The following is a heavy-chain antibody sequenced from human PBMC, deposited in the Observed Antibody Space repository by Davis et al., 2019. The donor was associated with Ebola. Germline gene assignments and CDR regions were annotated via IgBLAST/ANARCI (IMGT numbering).Heavy chain of an antibody. CDR1: GGTFSSYA. Sequence: SVKVSCKASGGTFSSYAISWVRQAPGQGLEWMGGIIPIFGTANYAQKFQGRVTITADESTSTAYMELRSLRSDDTAVYYCARSWATVNWFDPWGQGTLVTVSP. J-gene: IGHJ5*02. CDR3: ARSWATVNWFDP. D-gene: IGHD4-11*01. V-gene: IGHV1-69*13. CDR2: IIPIFGTA.